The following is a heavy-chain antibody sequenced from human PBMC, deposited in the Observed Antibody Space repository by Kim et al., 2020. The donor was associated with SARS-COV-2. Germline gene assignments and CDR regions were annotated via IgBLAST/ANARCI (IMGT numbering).Heavy chain of an antibody. V-gene: IGHV1-2*02. J-gene: IGHJ6*02. Sequence: ASVKVSCKASGYTFTGYYMHWVRPAPGQGLEWMGWINPNSGGTNYAQKFQGRVTMTRDTSISTAYMELSRLRSDDTAVYYCASPRKTADSSSWYFDYYYYGMDVWGQGTTVTVSS. CDR2: INPNSGGT. D-gene: IGHD6-13*01. CDR1: GYTFTGYY. CDR3: ASPRKTADSSSWYFDYYYYGMDV.